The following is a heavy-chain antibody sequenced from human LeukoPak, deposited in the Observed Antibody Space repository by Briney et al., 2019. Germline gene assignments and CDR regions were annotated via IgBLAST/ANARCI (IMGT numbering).Heavy chain of an antibody. V-gene: IGHV1-69*01. CDR1: GGTFSSYA. J-gene: IGHJ4*02. CDR2: IIPIFGTA. CDR3: ARDKGGGSWDNFDY. D-gene: IGHD2-15*01. Sequence: ASVKVSCKASGGTFSSYAISWVRQAPGQGLEWMGGIIPIFGTANYAQKFQGRVTITADESTSTAYMELSSLGSEDTAVYYCARDKGGGSWDNFDYWGQGTLVTVSS.